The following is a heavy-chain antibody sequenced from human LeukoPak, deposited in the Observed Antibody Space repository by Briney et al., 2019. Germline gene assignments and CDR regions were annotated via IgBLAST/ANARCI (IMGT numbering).Heavy chain of an antibody. J-gene: IGHJ3*02. D-gene: IGHD3-22*01. CDR3: ARHVSPDSSGYYYDAFDI. CDR1: GGSISSSSYY. Sequence: SETLSLTCTVSGGSISSSSYYWGWIRQPPGKGLEWIGSIYYSGSTYYNPSLKSRVTISVDTSKNQFSLKLNSVTAADTAVYYCARHVSPDSSGYYYDAFDIWGRGTMVTVSS. V-gene: IGHV4-39*01. CDR2: IYYSGST.